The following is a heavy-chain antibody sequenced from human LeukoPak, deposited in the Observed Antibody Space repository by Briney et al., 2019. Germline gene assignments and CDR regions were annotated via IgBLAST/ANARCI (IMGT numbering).Heavy chain of an antibody. CDR1: GGSISSYY. V-gene: IGHV4-59*01. Sequence: SETLSLTCTVSGGSISSYYWSWIRQPPGKGLEWIGSIYYSGSTNYNPSLKSRVTISVDTSKNQFSLKLSSVTAADTAVYYCARDSLGDILTGYYSRFDYWGQGTLVTVSS. CDR2: IYYSGST. CDR3: ARDSLGDILTGYYSRFDY. J-gene: IGHJ4*02. D-gene: IGHD3-9*01.